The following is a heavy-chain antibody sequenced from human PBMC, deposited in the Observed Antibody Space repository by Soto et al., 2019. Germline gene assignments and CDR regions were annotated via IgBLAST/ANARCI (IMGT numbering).Heavy chain of an antibody. CDR2: ISCSGGST. Sequence: GGSLRLSCAASGLTFSSNAMSWVRQAPGKGLEWVSSISCSGGSTYYADSVKGRFTMSRDNSKNALYLQMNSLRAEDTAVYYCAKYRGWGTVVPPYFNXWGQATLVTVCX. CDR1: GLTFSSNA. CDR3: AKYRGWGTVVPPYFNX. J-gene: IGHJ4*02. V-gene: IGHV3-23*01. D-gene: IGHD2-15*01.